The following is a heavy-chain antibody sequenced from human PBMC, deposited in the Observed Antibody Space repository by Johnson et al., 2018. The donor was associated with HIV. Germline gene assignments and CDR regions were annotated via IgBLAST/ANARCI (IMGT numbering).Heavy chain of an antibody. V-gene: IGHV3-74*01. CDR2: INSDGRST. J-gene: IGHJ3*02. Sequence: VQLVESGGDLVQPGGSLRLSCVGSGFTFSTNWMHWVRQAPGKGLVCVSRINSDGRSTSYADSVKGRFTISRDNSKDTLYLQRNSLRAEDTAVYYCAKHGYGGNVCDAFDIWGQGTMVTVSS. CDR1: GFTFSTNW. CDR3: AKHGYGGNVCDAFDI. D-gene: IGHD4-23*01.